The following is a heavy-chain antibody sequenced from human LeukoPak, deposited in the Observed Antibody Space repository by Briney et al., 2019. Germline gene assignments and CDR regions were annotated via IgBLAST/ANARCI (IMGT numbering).Heavy chain of an antibody. J-gene: IGHJ4*02. Sequence: PGRSLRLSCALSGFSFSSYGMHWVRQAPGKGLEWVAVISYDGSNKCHADSVKGRFTISRDNSKSSLFLQMNSLRAEDMAVYYCAKDLRPQIPYGESPRGTAPMGHWGQGTLVTVSS. CDR1: GFSFSSYG. CDR2: ISYDGSNK. D-gene: IGHD4-17*01. V-gene: IGHV3-30*18. CDR3: AKDLRPQIPYGESPRGTAPMGH.